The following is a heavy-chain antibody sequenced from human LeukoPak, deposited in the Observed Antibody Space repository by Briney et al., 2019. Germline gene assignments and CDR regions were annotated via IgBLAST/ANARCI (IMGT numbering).Heavy chain of an antibody. CDR1: GFTFSSYW. CDR3: AREGEMATIGIHDAFDI. CDR2: INSDGSST. D-gene: IGHD5-24*01. V-gene: IGHV3-74*01. Sequence: GGSLRLSCAASGFTFSSYWMHWVRQAPGKGLVWVSRINSDGSSTSYADSVKGRFTISRDNAKNSLYLQMNSLRAEDTAVYYCAREGEMATIGIHDAFDIWGQGTMVTVSS. J-gene: IGHJ3*02.